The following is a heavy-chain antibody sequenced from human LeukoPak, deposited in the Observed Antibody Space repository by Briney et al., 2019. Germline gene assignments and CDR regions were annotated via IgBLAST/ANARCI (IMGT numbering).Heavy chain of an antibody. J-gene: IGHJ1*01. CDR2: ISWNSGSI. CDR1: GFNFDDYA. V-gene: IGHV3-9*01. Sequence: PGGSLRLSCAASGFNFDDYAMHWVRQAPGKGLEWVSGISWNSGSIGYADSVKGRFTISRDNAKNSLYLQMNSLRAEDTALYYCAKDETLTAEYFQHWGQGTLVTVSS. D-gene: IGHD3-16*01. CDR3: AKDETLTAEYFQH.